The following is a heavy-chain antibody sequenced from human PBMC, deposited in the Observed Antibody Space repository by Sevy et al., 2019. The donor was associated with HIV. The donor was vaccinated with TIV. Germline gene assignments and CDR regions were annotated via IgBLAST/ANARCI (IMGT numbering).Heavy chain of an antibody. V-gene: IGHV3-7*03. J-gene: IGHJ6*02. Sequence: GGSLRLSCAVSGFTFRSYWMSWVRQAPGKGLEWVAHIKVDGSEKYHVDSVKGRFTISRDNAKNSLFLQMTSLRVEDTAVYYGARDCSSTSCLWGLDVWGQGTAVTVSS. CDR2: IKVDGSEK. CDR1: GFTFRSYW. D-gene: IGHD2-2*01. CDR3: ARDCSSTSCLWGLDV.